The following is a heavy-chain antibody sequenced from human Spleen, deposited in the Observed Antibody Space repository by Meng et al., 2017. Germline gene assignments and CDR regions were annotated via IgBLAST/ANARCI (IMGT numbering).Heavy chain of an antibody. CDR1: GYTFTSYD. J-gene: IGHJ5*02. D-gene: IGHD6-13*01. CDR2: MNPNSGNT. CDR3: ARDPRTSIAALNWFDP. Sequence: ASVKVSCKASGYTFTSYDINWVRQATGQGLEWMGWMNPNSGNTGYAQKFQGRVTITRNTSISTAYMEMTSLRSDDTAVYYCARDPRTSIAALNWFDPWGQGTLVTVSS. V-gene: IGHV1-8*03.